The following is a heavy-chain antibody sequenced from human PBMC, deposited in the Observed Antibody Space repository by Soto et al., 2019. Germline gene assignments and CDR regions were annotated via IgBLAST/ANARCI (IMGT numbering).Heavy chain of an antibody. CDR1: VGSITGYC. J-gene: IGHJ4*02. Sequence: SETLSLTCTVSVGSITGYCWSWIRQSPGKGLEWIGCSYYTGATNYNPSLKSRVTISVDTSKNQFSLTLSSATAADTAVYYCARERTPRTGFDYWGQGTLVTVSS. D-gene: IGHD7-27*01. CDR2: SYYTGAT. CDR3: ARERTPRTGFDY. V-gene: IGHV4-59*01.